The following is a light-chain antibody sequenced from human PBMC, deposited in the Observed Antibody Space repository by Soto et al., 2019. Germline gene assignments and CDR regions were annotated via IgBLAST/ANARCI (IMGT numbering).Light chain of an antibody. CDR3: QQRSNWPPYT. CDR1: QSVSSY. CDR2: DAS. V-gene: IGKV3-11*01. Sequence: EIVLTQSPATLSLSPGERATLSCRASQSVSSYLAWYQQKPGQAPRLLIYDASNRATGIAARFSGSGSGTDFTLPISSLEPEDFAVYYCQQRSNWPPYTFAQGTNLEIK. J-gene: IGKJ2*01.